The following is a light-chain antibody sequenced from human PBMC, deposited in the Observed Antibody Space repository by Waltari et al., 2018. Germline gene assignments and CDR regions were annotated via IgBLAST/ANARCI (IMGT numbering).Light chain of an antibody. V-gene: IGLV2-14*03. J-gene: IGLJ3*02. CDR2: DVS. Sequence: QSALTQPASVSGSPGQSITISCTGTSTDVGSSNSVSWYQDLPGQGPKAIIYDVSDRPSGVSARYSGSKAVNTASLTISGLQAEDEANYYCTSQSTNNVVLFGGGTKVTVL. CDR3: TSQSTNNVVL. CDR1: STDVGSSNS.